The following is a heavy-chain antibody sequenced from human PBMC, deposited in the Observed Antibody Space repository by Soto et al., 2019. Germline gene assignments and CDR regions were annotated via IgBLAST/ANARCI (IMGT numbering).Heavy chain of an antibody. J-gene: IGHJ4*02. CDR2: IYYSGST. Sequence: KPSETLSLTCTVSGDSISRGFYYWSWIRQHPGKGLEWIGYIYYSGSTYYNPSLKSRVTISVDTSKNQFSLKLSSVTAADTAVYYCARGYSGYGIDYWGQGTLVTVSS. D-gene: IGHD5-12*01. CDR3: ARGYSGYGIDY. CDR1: GDSISRGFYY. V-gene: IGHV4-31*03.